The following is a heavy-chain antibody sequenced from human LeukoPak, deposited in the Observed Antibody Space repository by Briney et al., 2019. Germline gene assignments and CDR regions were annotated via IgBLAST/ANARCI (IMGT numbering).Heavy chain of an antibody. CDR1: GGSVSDYY. D-gene: IGHD3-10*01. Sequence: SETLSLTCTVSGGSVSDYYWSWIRQSPGKGLEWIGYIYYTGSSSYNPSLRSRVTISADTSKNQFSLKLSSVTAADTAVYYCARDSGSGTFTWGQGTLVTVSS. CDR2: IYYTGSS. J-gene: IGHJ5*02. CDR3: ARDSGSGTFT. V-gene: IGHV4-59*02.